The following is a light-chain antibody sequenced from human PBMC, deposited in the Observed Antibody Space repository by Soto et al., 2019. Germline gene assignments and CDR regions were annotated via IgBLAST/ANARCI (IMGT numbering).Light chain of an antibody. J-gene: IGLJ2*01. Sequence: QPVLTQSPSASASLGASVKLTCTLSSGHSNYAIAWHQQQPEKGPRYLMKLNRDGSHSKGDGIPNRFSGSSSGAERYLTIPSLQSEDGADYYCQTWGTGIVIFGGGTKLPVL. CDR3: QTWGTGIVI. CDR1: SGHSNYA. CDR2: LNRDGSH. V-gene: IGLV4-69*01.